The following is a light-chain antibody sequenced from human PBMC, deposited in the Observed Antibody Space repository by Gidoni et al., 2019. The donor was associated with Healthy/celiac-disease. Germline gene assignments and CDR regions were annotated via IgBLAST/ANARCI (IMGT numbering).Light chain of an antibody. CDR1: SSDVGSYNL. J-gene: IGLJ3*02. CDR3: CSYAGSSTL. Sequence: QSALTQPASVSGSPGQSITISCTGTSSDVGSYNLVSWYQQHQGKAPKLRIDEGSKRPSGVSNRFSGSKSGNTASLTISGLQAEDEADYYCCSYAGSSTLFGGGTKLTVL. V-gene: IGLV2-23*01. CDR2: EGS.